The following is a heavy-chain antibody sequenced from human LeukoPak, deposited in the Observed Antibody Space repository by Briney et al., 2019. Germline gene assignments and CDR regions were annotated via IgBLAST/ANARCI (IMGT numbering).Heavy chain of an antibody. J-gene: IGHJ4*02. V-gene: IGHV1-2*02. CDR1: GYTFTGYY. D-gene: IGHD3-10*01. CDR3: ARGKFGHSNSLSPYGSGSYEAFDY. CDR2: INPNSGGT. Sequence: ASVKVSCKASGYTFTGYYMHWVRQAPGQGLEWMGWINPNSGGTNYAQKFQGRVTMTRDMSTSTVYMELSSLRSEDTPVYYCARGKFGHSNSLSPYGSGSYEAFDYWGQGTLVPVSS.